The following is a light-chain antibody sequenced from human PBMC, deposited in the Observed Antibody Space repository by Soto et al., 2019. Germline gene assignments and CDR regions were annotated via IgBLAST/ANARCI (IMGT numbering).Light chain of an antibody. Sequence: DIQMTQSPSSLSASVGDRVTITCRASQGIRNDLGWYQQKPGKAPKRLIYAASSLQSGAQSTFSGSGSVTEFTLTNSSLQPEDVPKYYCLQHNSYPSSFGPGTKVYIK. CDR2: AAS. CDR1: QGIRND. V-gene: IGKV1-17*01. J-gene: IGKJ3*01. CDR3: LQHNSYPSS.